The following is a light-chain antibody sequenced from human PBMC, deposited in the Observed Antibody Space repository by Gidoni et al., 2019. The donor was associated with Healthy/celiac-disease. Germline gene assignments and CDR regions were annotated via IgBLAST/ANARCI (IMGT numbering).Light chain of an antibody. Sequence: DIVMTQSPDSLAVSLGERATINCMSSQSVIYSSNNKNYLAWYQQKPGQPPKLLIYWASTRESGVPDRFSGSGSGTDFTLTISSLQAEDVAVYYCQQYYSTPLTFGGGTKVEIK. V-gene: IGKV4-1*01. CDR3: QQYYSTPLT. J-gene: IGKJ4*01. CDR2: WAS. CDR1: QSVIYSSNNKNY.